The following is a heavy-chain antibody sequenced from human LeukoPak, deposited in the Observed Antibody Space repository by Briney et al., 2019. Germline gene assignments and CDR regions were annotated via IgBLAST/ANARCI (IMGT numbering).Heavy chain of an antibody. V-gene: IGHV5-10-1*01. D-gene: IGHD1-1*01. CDR3: ARARNWNDVVWFDY. CDR1: GYRFTSYW. Sequence: GESLRISCKGSGYRFTSYWIGWVRQVPGKGLEWMGRIDPTDSYTNYSPSFEGHVTISADKSTATVYLQWSSLKASDTAMYYCARARNWNDVVWFDYWGQGTLVTVSS. J-gene: IGHJ4*02. CDR2: IDPTDSYT.